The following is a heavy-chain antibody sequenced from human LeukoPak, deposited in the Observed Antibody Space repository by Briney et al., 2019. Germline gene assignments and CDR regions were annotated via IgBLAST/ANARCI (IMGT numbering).Heavy chain of an antibody. CDR3: ARVDALGDSSGQGY. CDR2: IIPIFGTA. Sequence: SVKVSCKASGGTFSSYAISWVRQAPGQGLEWMGGIIPIFGTANYAQKFQGRVTITADESTSTAYMELSSLRSEDTAVYYCARVDALGDSSGQGYWGQGTLVTVSS. J-gene: IGHJ4*02. V-gene: IGHV1-69*13. CDR1: GGTFSSYA. D-gene: IGHD6-19*01.